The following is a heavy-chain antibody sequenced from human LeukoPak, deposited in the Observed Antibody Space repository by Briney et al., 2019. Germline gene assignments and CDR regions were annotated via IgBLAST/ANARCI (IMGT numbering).Heavy chain of an antibody. CDR1: GGSFSGYY. CDR3: AKTPLYGGNAAYFQH. CDR2: INHSGST. D-gene: IGHD4-23*01. V-gene: IGHV4-34*01. Sequence: KPSETLSLTCAVYGGSFSGYYWSWIRQPPGKGLEWIGEINHSGSTNYNPSLKSRVTISVDTSKNQFSLKLSSVTAADTAVYYCAKTPLYGGNAAYFQHWGQGTLVTVSS. J-gene: IGHJ1*01.